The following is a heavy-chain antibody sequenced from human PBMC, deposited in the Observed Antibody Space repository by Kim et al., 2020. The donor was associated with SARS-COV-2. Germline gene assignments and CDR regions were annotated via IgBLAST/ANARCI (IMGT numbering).Heavy chain of an antibody. D-gene: IGHD3-16*01. J-gene: IGHJ4*02. Sequence: SLKSRVTMSGDTSKNQVSLKLSSVTAADTAVYYCAGRTQFWFGPGMTAFDSWGQGTLVTVAS. V-gene: IGHV4-39*01. CDR3: AGRTQFWFGPGMTAFDS.